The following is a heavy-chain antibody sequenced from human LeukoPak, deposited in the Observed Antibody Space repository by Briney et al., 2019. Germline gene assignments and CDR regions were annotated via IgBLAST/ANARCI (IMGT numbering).Heavy chain of an antibody. Sequence: SVKVSCKASGYTFTGYYMHWVRQAPGQGLEWMGGIIPIFGTANYAQKFQGRVTITADESTSTAYMELSSLRSEDTAIYYCATVQYALLPGYLNYMEVWGKGTTVTISS. J-gene: IGHJ6*03. D-gene: IGHD3-9*01. CDR2: IIPIFGTA. V-gene: IGHV1-69*13. CDR3: ATVQYALLPGYLNYMEV. CDR1: GYTFTGYY.